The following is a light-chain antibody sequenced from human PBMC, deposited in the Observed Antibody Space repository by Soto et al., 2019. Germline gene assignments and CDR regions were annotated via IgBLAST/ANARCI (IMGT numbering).Light chain of an antibody. CDR2: GAS. CDR3: QQYGSSPET. CDR1: QIVRSSS. J-gene: IGKJ1*01. Sequence: EIVLTQSPGTLSLSPGERATLSCRASQIVRSSSLAWYQQKPGQAPRLLIYGASSRATGIPVRFSGSGSGTDFTLTISRLEPEDFAVYYCQQYGSSPETFGQGTKVEIK. V-gene: IGKV3-20*01.